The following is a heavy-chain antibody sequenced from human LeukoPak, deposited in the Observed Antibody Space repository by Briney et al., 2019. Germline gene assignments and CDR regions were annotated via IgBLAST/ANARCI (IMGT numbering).Heavy chain of an antibody. CDR3: ARTVANEL. CDR2: LGDDGTHK. Sequence: PGGSLRLSCAASGFTFTNYAMSWVRQAPGEGLEWVSILGDDGTHKYYADSMNGRFMISRDNAKKTIYLHMNSLRADDTAIYYCARTVANELWGQGPLVSVSS. V-gene: IGHV3-23*01. J-gene: IGHJ4*02. D-gene: IGHD1-1*01. CDR1: GFTFTNYA.